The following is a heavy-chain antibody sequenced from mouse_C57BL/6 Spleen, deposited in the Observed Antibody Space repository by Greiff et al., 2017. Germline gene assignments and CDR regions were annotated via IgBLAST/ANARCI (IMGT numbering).Heavy chain of an antibody. J-gene: IGHJ2*01. CDR3: ARSYDYDFYFDY. D-gene: IGHD2-4*01. CDR1: GYTFTSYW. V-gene: IGHV1-69*01. Sequence: VQLQQPGAELVMPGASVKLSCKASGYTFTSYWMHWVKQRPGQGLEWIGEIDPSDSYPNYNQQFKGKSTLTVDKSSSTAYMQLSSLTSEDSAVYYCARSYDYDFYFDYWGQGTTLTVSS. CDR2: IDPSDSYP.